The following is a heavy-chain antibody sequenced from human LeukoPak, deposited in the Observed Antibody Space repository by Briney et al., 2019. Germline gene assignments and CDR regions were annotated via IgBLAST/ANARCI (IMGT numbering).Heavy chain of an antibody. J-gene: IGHJ4*02. Sequence: PGGSLRLSCAASGFTFSSYGMHWVRQAPGKGLEWVAFIRYDGSNKYYADSVKGRFTISRDNSKNTLYLQMNSLRAEDTAVYYCANVGAPPFDYWGQGTLVTVSS. V-gene: IGHV3-30*02. D-gene: IGHD1-26*01. CDR1: GFTFSSYG. CDR2: IRYDGSNK. CDR3: ANVGAPPFDY.